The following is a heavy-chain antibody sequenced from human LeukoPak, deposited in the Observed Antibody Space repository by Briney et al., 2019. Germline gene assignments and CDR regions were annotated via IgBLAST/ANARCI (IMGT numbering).Heavy chain of an antibody. CDR2: INHSGST. D-gene: IGHD6-19*01. V-gene: IGHV4-34*01. J-gene: IGHJ4*02. CDR3: ARQSKVAGTEDY. CDR1: GGSFSGYY. Sequence: SETLSLTCAVYGGSFSGYYWSWIRQPPGKGLEWIGEINHSGSTNYNPSLKSRVTISVDTSQNQFSLKLSSVTAADTAVYYCARQSKVAGTEDYWGQGTLVTVSS.